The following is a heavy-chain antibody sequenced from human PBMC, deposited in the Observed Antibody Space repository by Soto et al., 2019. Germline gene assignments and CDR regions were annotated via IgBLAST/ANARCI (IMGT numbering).Heavy chain of an antibody. D-gene: IGHD3-16*02. CDR2: IYYSGYT. Sequence: SETLSLTCTVSGGSISSSSYYWGWIRQPPGKGLEWIGSIYYSGYTYYNPSLKSRVTISVDTSKNQFSLKLSSVTAADTAVYYCASSDYDYVWGSYRPMFYFDYWGQGTLVTVSS. CDR3: ASSDYDYVWGSYRPMFYFDY. V-gene: IGHV4-39*01. J-gene: IGHJ4*02. CDR1: GGSISSSSYY.